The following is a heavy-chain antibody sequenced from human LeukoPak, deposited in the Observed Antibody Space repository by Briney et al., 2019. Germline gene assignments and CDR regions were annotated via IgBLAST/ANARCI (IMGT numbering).Heavy chain of an antibody. D-gene: IGHD1-26*01. J-gene: IGHJ4*02. CDR1: GFTFSGYE. V-gene: IGHV3-23*01. Sequence: GGSLRLSCAASGFTFSGYEMSWVRQAPGKGLEWVSCISGSGACIHYADSVKGRFTVSRDNSKNSLYLQMNSLRAEDTAVYYCAKDPVVGGAGYFDFWGQGTLVTVSS. CDR2: ISGSGACI. CDR3: AKDPVVGGAGYFDF.